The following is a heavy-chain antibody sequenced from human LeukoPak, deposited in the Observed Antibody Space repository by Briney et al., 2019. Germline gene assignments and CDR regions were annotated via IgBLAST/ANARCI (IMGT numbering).Heavy chain of an antibody. V-gene: IGHV4-4*09. CDR1: GGSISSYY. CDR2: IYTSGST. Sequence: SETLSLTCTVSGGSISSYYWSWIRQPPGKGLEWIGYIYTSGSTNYNPSLESRVTISVDTSKNQFSLKLSSVTAADTAVYYCARHVRMATAFDYWGQGTLVTVSS. CDR3: ARHVRMATAFDY. J-gene: IGHJ4*02. D-gene: IGHD5-24*01.